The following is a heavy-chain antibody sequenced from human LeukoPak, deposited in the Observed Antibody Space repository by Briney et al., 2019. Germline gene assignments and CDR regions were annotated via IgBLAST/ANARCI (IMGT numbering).Heavy chain of an antibody. D-gene: IGHD1-14*01. CDR1: GGSISSYY. Sequence: PSETLSLTCTVSGGSISSYYWSWIRQPPGKGLEWIGYIYYSGSTNYNPSLKSRVTISVDTSKNQFSLKLSSVTAADTAVYYCARDHSRPLHHRAFDIWGQGTMVTVSS. J-gene: IGHJ3*02. CDR2: IYYSGST. V-gene: IGHV4-59*01. CDR3: ARDHSRPLHHRAFDI.